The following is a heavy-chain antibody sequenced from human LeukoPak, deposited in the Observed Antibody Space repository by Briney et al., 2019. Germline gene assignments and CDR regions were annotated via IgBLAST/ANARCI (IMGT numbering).Heavy chain of an antibody. CDR2: MNPNSGNT. J-gene: IGHJ6*02. CDR1: GYTFTSYD. Sequence: EASVKVSCKAPGYTFTSYDINWVRQATGQGLEWMGWMNPNSGNTGYAQKFQGRVTMTRNTSISTAYMELSSLRSEDTAVYYCARDYCSSTSCFYYYYGMDVWGQGTTVTVSS. CDR3: ARDYCSSTSCFYYYYGMDV. D-gene: IGHD2-2*01. V-gene: IGHV1-8*01.